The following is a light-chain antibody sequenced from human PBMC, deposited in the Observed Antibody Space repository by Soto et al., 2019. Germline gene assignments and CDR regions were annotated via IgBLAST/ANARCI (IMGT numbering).Light chain of an antibody. Sequence: EIVLTQSPATLSLSPGDRATLSCRASQSVRSYLIWYQQKPCQAPRLLMYDASNRASGSPGRFTGSGSGTDFTLTISSLEPEAFAVYYCQHRSSWPINVGQGTRLESK. CDR1: QSVRSY. V-gene: IGKV3-11*01. CDR2: DAS. J-gene: IGKJ5*01. CDR3: QHRSSWPIN.